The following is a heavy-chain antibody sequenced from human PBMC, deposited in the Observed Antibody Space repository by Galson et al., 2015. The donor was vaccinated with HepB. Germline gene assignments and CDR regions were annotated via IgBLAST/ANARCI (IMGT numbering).Heavy chain of an antibody. Sequence: SLRLSCAASGFTFSSYGMHWVRQAPGKGLEWVAVIWYDGGNKYYADSVKGRFTISRDNSKNTLYLQMNSLRAEDTAVYYCARDQGDYGDYGYDYWGQGTLVTVSS. CDR3: ARDQGDYGDYGYDY. V-gene: IGHV3-33*01. CDR2: IWYDGGNK. D-gene: IGHD4-17*01. CDR1: GFTFSSYG. J-gene: IGHJ4*02.